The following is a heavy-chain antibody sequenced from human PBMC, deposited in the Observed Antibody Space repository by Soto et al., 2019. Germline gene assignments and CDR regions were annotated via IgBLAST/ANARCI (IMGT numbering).Heavy chain of an antibody. J-gene: IGHJ4*02. CDR1: GFTFSSYA. V-gene: IGHV3-30-3*01. CDR2: ISYDGSNK. CDR3: ARDRGDYYFDY. D-gene: IGHD7-27*01. Sequence: GGSLRLSCAASGFTFSSYAMHWVRQAPGKGLEWVAVISYDGSNKYYADSVKGRFTISRDNSKNTLYLQMNSLRAEDTAVYYCARDRGDYYFDYWGQGTLVTVFS.